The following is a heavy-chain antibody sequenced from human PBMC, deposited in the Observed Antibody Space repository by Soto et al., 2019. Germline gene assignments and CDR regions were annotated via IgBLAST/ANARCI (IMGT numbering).Heavy chain of an antibody. Sequence: EVQLVESGGGLVKPGGSLRLSCAASGFTFSSYSMNWVRQAPGKGLEWVSSISSSSSYIYYADSVKGRFTISRHNAKNSLYQQMTSLIGADTAVYYCARDLSIAVAGTSDYWGQGTLVTVSS. J-gene: IGHJ4*02. D-gene: IGHD6-19*01. CDR3: ARDLSIAVAGTSDY. CDR2: ISSSSSYI. CDR1: GFTFSSYS. V-gene: IGHV3-21*01.